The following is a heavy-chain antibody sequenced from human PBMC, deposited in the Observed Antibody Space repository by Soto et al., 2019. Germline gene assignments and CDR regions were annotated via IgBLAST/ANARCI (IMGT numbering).Heavy chain of an antibody. V-gene: IGHV4-4*02. CDR2: IYHSGST. CDR1: GGSISSSNW. Sequence: PSETLSLTCAVSGGSISSSNWWSWVRQPPGKGLEWIGEIYHSGSTNYNPSLKSRVTISVDKSKNQFSLKLSSVTAADTAVYYCARAHYYDSSGYYSAGCFDYWGQGTLVT. D-gene: IGHD3-22*01. J-gene: IGHJ4*02. CDR3: ARAHYYDSSGYYSAGCFDY.